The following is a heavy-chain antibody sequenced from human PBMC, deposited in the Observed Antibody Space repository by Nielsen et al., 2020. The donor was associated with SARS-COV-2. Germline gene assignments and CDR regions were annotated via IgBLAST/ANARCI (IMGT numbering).Heavy chain of an antibody. Sequence: GGSLRLSCAASGFTFDDYAMHWVRQAPGKGLEWVSGISWNSGSIGYADSVKGRFTISRDNAKNSLYLQMNSLRAEDTALYYCAKLYYDSSGYYSGDYWGQGTLVTVSS. CDR3: AKLYYDSSGYYSGDY. D-gene: IGHD3-22*01. V-gene: IGHV3-9*01. CDR1: GFTFDDYA. CDR2: ISWNSGSI. J-gene: IGHJ4*02.